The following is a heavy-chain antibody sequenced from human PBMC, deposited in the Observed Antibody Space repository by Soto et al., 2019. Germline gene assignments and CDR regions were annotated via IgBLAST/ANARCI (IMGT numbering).Heavy chain of an antibody. CDR1: GGTFSSYT. V-gene: IGHV1-18*01. CDR2: ISPNNGNT. CDR3: ARQLGTGYDILTGYPYYFDY. J-gene: IGHJ4*02. D-gene: IGHD3-9*01. Sequence: GASVKVSCKASGGTFSSYTISWVRQAPGQGLEWMGRISPNNGNTNYAQKLQGRVTMTTDTSTSTAYMELRSLRSDDTAVYYCARQLGTGYDILTGYPYYFDYWGQGTLVTVSS.